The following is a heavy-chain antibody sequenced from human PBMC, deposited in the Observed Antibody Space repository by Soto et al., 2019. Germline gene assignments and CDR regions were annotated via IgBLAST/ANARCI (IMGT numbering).Heavy chain of an antibody. D-gene: IGHD4-4*01. CDR2: INHSGST. V-gene: IGHV4-34*01. CDR1: GGSFSGYY. CDR3: ARLSNLLNFDY. Sequence: SETLSLTCAVYGGSFSGYYWSWIRQPPGKGLEWIGEINHSGSTNYNPSLKSRVTISVDTSKNQFSLKLSSVTAADTAVYYCARLSNLLNFDYWGQGTLVTVS. J-gene: IGHJ4*02.